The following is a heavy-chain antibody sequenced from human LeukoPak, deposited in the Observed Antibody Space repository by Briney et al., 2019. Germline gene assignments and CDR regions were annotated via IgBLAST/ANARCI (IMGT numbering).Heavy chain of an antibody. J-gene: IGHJ4*02. CDR3: ARVADYSNSAHADY. V-gene: IGHV3-33*01. D-gene: IGHD4-11*01. Sequence: GGSLRLSCAASGFTFSSYGMHWVRQAPGKGLEWVAVIWYDGSNKNYADSVKGRFTISRDNSKSTLYLQMNSLRAEDTAVYYCARVADYSNSAHADYWGQGTLVTVSS. CDR2: IWYDGSNK. CDR1: GFTFSSYG.